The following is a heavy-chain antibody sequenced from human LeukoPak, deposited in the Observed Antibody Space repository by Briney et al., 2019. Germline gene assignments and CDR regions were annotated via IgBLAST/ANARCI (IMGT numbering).Heavy chain of an antibody. CDR2: IYYSGST. J-gene: IGHJ4*02. Sequence: SETLSLTCTVSGGSISSYYWSWIRQPPGKGLEWIGYIYYSGSTNYNPSLKSRVTISVDTSKNQFSLKLSSVTAAGTAVYYCARDQGGYNYDYWGQGTLVTVSS. D-gene: IGHD5-24*01. V-gene: IGHV4-59*01. CDR3: ARDQGGYNYDY. CDR1: GGSISSYY.